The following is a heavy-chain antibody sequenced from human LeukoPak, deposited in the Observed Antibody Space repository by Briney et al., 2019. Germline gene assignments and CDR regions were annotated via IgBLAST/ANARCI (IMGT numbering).Heavy chain of an antibody. Sequence: ASVKVSCKASGYTFTSYGISWVRQATGQGLEWMGWMNPNSGNTGYAQKFQGRVTITRNTSISTAYMELSSLRSEDTAVYYCARAIAARPSWFDPWGQGTLVTVSS. CDR2: MNPNSGNT. D-gene: IGHD6-6*01. V-gene: IGHV1-8*03. J-gene: IGHJ5*02. CDR3: ARAIAARPSWFDP. CDR1: GYTFTSYG.